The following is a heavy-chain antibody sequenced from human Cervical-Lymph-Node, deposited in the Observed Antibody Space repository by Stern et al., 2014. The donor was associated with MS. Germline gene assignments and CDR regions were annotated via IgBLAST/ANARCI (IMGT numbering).Heavy chain of an antibody. D-gene: IGHD3-9*01. CDR1: GGTFSSYA. J-gene: IGHJ4*02. Sequence: QVQLVESGAEVKKPGSSVKVSCKASGGTFSSYAISWVRQAPGKGLEWMGGIIPIFGTANYAQKFQGRVTITADESTSTAYMELSSLRSEDTAVYYCARALRDILTGYYLFDYWGQGTLVTVSS. CDR3: ARALRDILTGYYLFDY. V-gene: IGHV1-69*01. CDR2: IIPIFGTA.